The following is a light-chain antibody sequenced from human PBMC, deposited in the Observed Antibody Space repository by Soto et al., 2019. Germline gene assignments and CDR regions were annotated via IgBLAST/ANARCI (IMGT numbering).Light chain of an antibody. Sequence: QSVLTQSPSASASLGASVKLTCTLSSGHSSYAIAWHQQRPEKGPRYLMKLNNDGSHTKGDEIPDRFSGSSSGAERYLIIPRLQSEDEADYYCQTWVTGSWVFGGGTQLTVL. J-gene: IGLJ3*02. CDR1: SGHSSYA. CDR3: QTWVTGSWV. CDR2: LNNDGSH. V-gene: IGLV4-69*01.